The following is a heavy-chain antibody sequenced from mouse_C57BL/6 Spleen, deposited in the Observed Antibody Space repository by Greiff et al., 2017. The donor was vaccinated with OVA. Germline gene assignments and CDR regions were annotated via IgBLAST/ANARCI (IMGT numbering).Heavy chain of an antibody. V-gene: IGHV3-6*01. CDR2: ISYDGSN. CDR3: ARERDYDGFAY. CDR1: GYSITSGYY. D-gene: IGHD2-4*01. Sequence: EVQLVESGPGLVKPSQSLSLTCSVTGYSITSGYYWNWIRQFPGNKLEWMGYISYDGSNNYNPFLKNRISITRDTSKNQFFLKLNSVTTEDTATYYCARERDYDGFAYWGQGTLVTVSA. J-gene: IGHJ3*01.